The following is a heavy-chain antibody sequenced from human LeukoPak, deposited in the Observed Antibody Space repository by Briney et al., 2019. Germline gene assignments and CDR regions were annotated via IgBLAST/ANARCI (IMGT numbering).Heavy chain of an antibody. CDR1: GFTVSSSY. D-gene: IGHD6-6*01. V-gene: IGHV3-53*05. J-gene: IGHJ3*02. CDR3: AKDLNEYSSSYAFDI. CDR2: IYSGGAT. Sequence: GGSLRLSCAASGFTVSSSYMSWVRQAPGKGLEWVSIIYSGGATYYADSVQGRFTISRDNAKNSLYLQMNSLRAEDTALYYCAKDLNEYSSSYAFDIWGQGTMVTVSS.